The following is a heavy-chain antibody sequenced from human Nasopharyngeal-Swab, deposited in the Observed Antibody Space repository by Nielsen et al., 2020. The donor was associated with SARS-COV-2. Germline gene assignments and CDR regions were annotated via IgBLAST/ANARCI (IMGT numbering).Heavy chain of an antibody. CDR3: ASLGDSSGYYYRIDGYAHDAHDAFDI. CDR2: ISYGGSNK. D-gene: IGHD3-22*01. J-gene: IGHJ3*02. V-gene: IGHV3-30-3*01. Sequence: VHQAPGKGLEWVAVISYGGSNKYYADSVKGRFTISRDNSKNTLYLQMNSLRAEDTAVYYCASLGDSSGYYYRIDGYAHDAHDAFDIWGQGTMVTVSS.